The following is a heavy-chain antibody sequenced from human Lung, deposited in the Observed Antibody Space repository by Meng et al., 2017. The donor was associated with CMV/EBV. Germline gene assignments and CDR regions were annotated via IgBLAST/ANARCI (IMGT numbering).Heavy chain of an antibody. V-gene: IGHV1-2*02. CDR3: ARGSYFDFWSGSRLDP. CDR1: GYTFSAYY. Sequence: ASVKVSCKPSGYTFSAYYIHWVRQAPGQGLDYMGWINPNNGDTNYAQNFKGRVTFIKDTSISTAYMELSRLRYDDTAVYYCARGSYFDFWSGSRLDPWGQGTLVPSPQ. D-gene: IGHD3-3*01. CDR2: INPNNGDT. J-gene: IGHJ5*02.